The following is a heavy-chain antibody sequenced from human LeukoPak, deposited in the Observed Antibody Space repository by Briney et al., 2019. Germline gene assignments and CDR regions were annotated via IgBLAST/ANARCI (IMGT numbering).Heavy chain of an antibody. V-gene: IGHV1-69*05. J-gene: IGHJ4*02. CDR1: GGTFSSYA. D-gene: IGHD2-2*02. CDR2: IIPIFGTA. CDR3: ARGLGYCSSTSCYSPFDY. Sequence: GASVKVSCKASGGTFSSYAISWVRQAPGQGLEWMGGIIPIFGTANYAQKFQGRVTITTDESMSTAYMELSSLRSEDTAVYYCARGLGYCSSTSCYSPFDYWGQGTLVTVSS.